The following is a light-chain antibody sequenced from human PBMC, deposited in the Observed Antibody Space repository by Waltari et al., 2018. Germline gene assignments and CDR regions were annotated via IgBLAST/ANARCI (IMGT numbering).Light chain of an antibody. CDR1: QSISSW. CDR3: QQYKSYWT. V-gene: IGKV1-5*03. J-gene: IGKJ1*01. CDR2: KAS. Sequence: DIQMTQSPSTLSASVGDTVTITCRPSQSISSWLAWYQQKPGKAPKLLIYKASCLESGVPSRVSGSGSGTEFILTISSLQPDDFATYYCQQYKSYWTFGQGTKVEIK.